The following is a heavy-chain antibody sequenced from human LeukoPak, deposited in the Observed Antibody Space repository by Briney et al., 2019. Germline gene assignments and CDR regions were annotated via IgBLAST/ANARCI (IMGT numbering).Heavy chain of an antibody. D-gene: IGHD6-6*01. Sequence: GGSLRLSCAASGFPFSGYWMSWVRQAPGKGLEWVANIKQDGITKYYVDSVKGRFTTSRDNAQNSLYLQMNSLRAEDTAVYYCARLQYSSSSKGGWFDTWGQGTLVTVSS. V-gene: IGHV3-7*01. J-gene: IGHJ5*02. CDR2: IKQDGITK. CDR1: GFPFSGYW. CDR3: ARLQYSSSSKGGWFDT.